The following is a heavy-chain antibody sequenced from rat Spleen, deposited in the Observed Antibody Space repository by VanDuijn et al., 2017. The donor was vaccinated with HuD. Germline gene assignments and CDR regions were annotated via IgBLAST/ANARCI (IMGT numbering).Heavy chain of an antibody. CDR3: ARPLALNWFAY. CDR2: ITNTGGST. D-gene: IGHD3-2*01. J-gene: IGHJ3*01. CDR1: GFTFNNYW. Sequence: EVQLVESGGGLVQPGRSLKLSCVASGFTFNNYWMTWIRQAPGKGLEWVASITNTGGSTYYPVSVKGRFTISRDNAKSTLYLQMNSLRSEDTATYFCARPLALNWFAYWGQGTLVTVSS. V-gene: IGHV5-31*01.